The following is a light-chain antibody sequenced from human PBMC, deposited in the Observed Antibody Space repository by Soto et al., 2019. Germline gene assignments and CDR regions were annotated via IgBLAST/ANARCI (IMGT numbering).Light chain of an antibody. J-gene: IGLJ1*01. Sequence: QSVLTQPSSLSGAPGQSITISCTGTISDVGSYNPVSWYQQHPGKAPKLMIYEGNKRPSGVSNRFSGSKSGNTASLTISGLQAEDEADYYCGSWDSSLRAYVFGTGTKVTVL. CDR2: EGN. CDR3: GSWDSSLRAYV. CDR1: ISDVGSYNP. V-gene: IGLV2-23*01.